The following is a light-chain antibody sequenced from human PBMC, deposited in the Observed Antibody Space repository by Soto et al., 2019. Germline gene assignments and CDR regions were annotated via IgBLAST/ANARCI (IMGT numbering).Light chain of an antibody. V-gene: IGLV2-14*01. CDR2: EVS. CDR3: SSYTSSSTQV. CDR1: SSDVGGYNY. J-gene: IGLJ1*01. Sequence: QSALTQPASVSGSPGQSITISCTGTSSDVGGYNYVSWYQQHPGKAPKLMIYEVSNRHSGVSNRFSGSKSGNTASLPISGLQDADDADDYCSSYTSSSTQVFGTGTKLTVL.